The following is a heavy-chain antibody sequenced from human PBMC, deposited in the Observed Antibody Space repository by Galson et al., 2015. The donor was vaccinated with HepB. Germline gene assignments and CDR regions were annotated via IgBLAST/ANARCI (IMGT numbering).Heavy chain of an antibody. CDR1: GYTFTSYA. CDR2: IIPIFGTA. J-gene: IGHJ6*03. CDR3: ASRSNYGDYYYMDV. Sequence: SVKVSCKASGYTFTSYAMNWVRQAPGQGLEWMGGIIPIFGTANYAQKFQGRVTITADESTSTAYMELSSLRSEDTAVYYCASRSNYGDYYYMDVWGKGTTVTVSS. V-gene: IGHV1-69*13. D-gene: IGHD4-11*01.